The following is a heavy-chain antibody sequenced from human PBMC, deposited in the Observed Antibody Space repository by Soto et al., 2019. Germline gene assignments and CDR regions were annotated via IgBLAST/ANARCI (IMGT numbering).Heavy chain of an antibody. CDR3: AGDPTAIGAEPTLSS. D-gene: IGHD2-15*01. CDR2: ITHDGSKA. CDR1: GFTFNNYA. Sequence: QVQLVESGGGVVQPGRSLTVSCVASGFTFNNYAMYWVRQPPGKGLEWVALITHDGSKAHYADSVKGRFTISRDNSKNPRYLQMNSLRTEDTAVFYCAGDPTAIGAEPTLSSWGQGTLVTVSS. V-gene: IGHV3-30*01. J-gene: IGHJ5*02.